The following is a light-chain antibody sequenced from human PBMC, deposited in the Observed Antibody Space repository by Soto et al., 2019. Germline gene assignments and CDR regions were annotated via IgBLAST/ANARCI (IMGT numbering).Light chain of an antibody. J-gene: IGLJ1*01. CDR2: EGS. Sequence: QSVLTQPASVSGSPGQSITISCTGTSSDVGSYNLVSWYQQHPGKAPKLMIYEGSERPSGVSNRFSGSKSGNAASLTISGLQAEDEADYYCCSYAGTSTLYVFGTGTKVPS. CDR1: SSDVGSYNL. V-gene: IGLV2-23*01. CDR3: CSYAGTSTLYV.